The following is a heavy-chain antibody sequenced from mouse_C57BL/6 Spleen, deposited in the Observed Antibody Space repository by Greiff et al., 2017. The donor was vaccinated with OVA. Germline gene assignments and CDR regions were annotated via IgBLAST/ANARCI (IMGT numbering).Heavy chain of an antibody. V-gene: IGHV1-82*01. CDR2: IYPGDGDT. CDR3: ARGGVYYGSSYGFDY. D-gene: IGHD1-1*01. Sequence: VQLQQSGPELVKPGASVKISCKASGYAFSSSWMNWVKQRPGTGLEWIGRIYPGDGDTNYNGKFKGKATLTADKSSSTAYMQLRSLTSEDSAVYFWARGGVYYGSSYGFDYWGQGTTLTVSS. J-gene: IGHJ2*01. CDR1: GYAFSSSW.